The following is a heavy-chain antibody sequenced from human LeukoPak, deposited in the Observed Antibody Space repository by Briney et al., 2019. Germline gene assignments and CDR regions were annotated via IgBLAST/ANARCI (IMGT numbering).Heavy chain of an antibody. D-gene: IGHD3-10*01. CDR3: AKDRDVLLWFGELSYMDV. V-gene: IGHV3-30-3*01. CDR2: ISYDGSNK. J-gene: IGHJ6*02. CDR1: GFTFSNYA. Sequence: QSGGSLRPSCAVSGFTFSNYALHWVRQAPGKGLEWVTLISYDGSNKYYVDSVKGRFTISRDNSKNTLYLQMNSLRAEDTAVYYCAKDRDVLLWFGELSYMDVWGQGTTVTVSS.